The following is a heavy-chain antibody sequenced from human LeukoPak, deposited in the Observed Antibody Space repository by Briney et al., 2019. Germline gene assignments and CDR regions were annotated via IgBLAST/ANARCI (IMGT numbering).Heavy chain of an antibody. CDR2: ISYDGSNK. CDR3: AKITMVRGAQHGMDV. Sequence: GGSLRLSCAACGYTFSIYGMHCVRHAPGRGREWVAVISYDGSNKHYADSVKGRFTNSRDNSKNTLYLQMNSLRAEDTAVYYCAKITMVRGAQHGMDVWGQGTTVTVSS. CDR1: GYTFSIYG. D-gene: IGHD3-10*01. J-gene: IGHJ6*02. V-gene: IGHV3-30*18.